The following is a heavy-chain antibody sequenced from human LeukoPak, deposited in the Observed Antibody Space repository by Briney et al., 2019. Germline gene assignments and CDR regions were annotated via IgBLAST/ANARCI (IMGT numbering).Heavy chain of an antibody. CDR3: AISAGKLYYYYYMDV. D-gene: IGHD6-13*01. J-gene: IGHJ6*03. V-gene: IGHV4-38-2*02. CDR1: GYSLSSGYY. CDR2: IYHSGST. Sequence: SDTLSLICTVSGYSLSSGYYWGWTRQPPGKGLDWIGSIYHSGSTYYNRSRKSRVTISVDTSKNQFCLKLSSVPAADTAVYYCAISAGKLYYYYYMDVWGKGTTVTVSS.